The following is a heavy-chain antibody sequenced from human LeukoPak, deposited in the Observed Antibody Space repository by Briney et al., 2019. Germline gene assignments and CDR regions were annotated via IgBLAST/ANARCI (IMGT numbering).Heavy chain of an antibody. CDR1: GFTVSSNY. CDR2: INWNGGST. J-gene: IGHJ6*03. V-gene: IGHV3-20*01. CDR3: ARYGSGSQHYYYYYLDV. D-gene: IGHD3-10*01. Sequence: GGSLRLSCAASGFTVSSNYMSWVRQAPGKGLEWVSGINWNGGSTGYADSVKGRFTISRDNAKNSLYLQMNSLRAEDTALYHCARYGSGSQHYYYYYLDVWGKGTTVTVSS.